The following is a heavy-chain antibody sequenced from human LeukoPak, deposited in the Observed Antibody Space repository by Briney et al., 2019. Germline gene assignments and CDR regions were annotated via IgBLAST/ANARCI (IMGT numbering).Heavy chain of an antibody. J-gene: IGHJ4*02. Sequence: PGGSLRLSCAASGFTFSDYYMSWIRQAPGKGLEWVSYISSSSSHTNYADSVKGRFTISRDNAENSLFLQINNLRAEDTAVYYCTTGRYYFDYWGQGTLVTVSP. CDR1: GFTFSDYY. CDR2: ISSSSSHT. V-gene: IGHV3-11*05. CDR3: TTGRYYFDY.